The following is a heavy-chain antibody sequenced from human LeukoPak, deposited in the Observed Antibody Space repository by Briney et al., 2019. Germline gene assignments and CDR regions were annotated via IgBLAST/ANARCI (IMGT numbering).Heavy chain of an antibody. D-gene: IGHD3-22*01. V-gene: IGHV3-30*18. CDR1: GFTFSSYG. CDR3: AKLQSITMIVVDITDY. Sequence: PGRSLRLSCAASGFTFSSYGMHWVRRAPGKGLEWVAVISYDGSNKYYADSVKGRFTISRDNSKNTLYLQMNSLRAEDTAVYYCAKLQSITMIVVDITDYWGQGTLVTVSS. CDR2: ISYDGSNK. J-gene: IGHJ4*02.